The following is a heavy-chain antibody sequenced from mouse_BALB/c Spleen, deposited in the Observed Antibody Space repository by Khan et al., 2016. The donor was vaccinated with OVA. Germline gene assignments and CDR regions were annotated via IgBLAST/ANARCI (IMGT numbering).Heavy chain of an antibody. V-gene: IGHV1S81*02. CDR1: GYTFTSYW. D-gene: IGHD2-14*01. Sequence: VQLQQSGAELVKPGASVKLSCKASGYTFTSYWMHWVKQRPGQGLEWIGPIDPSNGRTYFNERFKTKATLTVDKSSNTVYIKISSLTSEDSAVFYCAKWGYGSPSYWGQGTLGTVPA. CDR2: IDPSNGRT. J-gene: IGHJ3*01. CDR3: AKWGYGSPSY.